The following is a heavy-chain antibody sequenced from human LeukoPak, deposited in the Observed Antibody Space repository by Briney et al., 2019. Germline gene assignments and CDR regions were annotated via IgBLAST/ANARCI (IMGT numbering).Heavy chain of an antibody. CDR1: GGSVSSGSYY. V-gene: IGHV4-61*01. Sequence: SETLSLTCTVSGGSVSSGSYYWSWIRQPPGKGLEWIGYIYYSGSTNYNPSLKSRVTISVDTSKNQFSLKLSSVTAADTAVYYCARHRSARSYDALDIWGQGTMVTVSS. CDR3: ARHRSARSYDALDI. J-gene: IGHJ3*02. CDR2: IYYSGST.